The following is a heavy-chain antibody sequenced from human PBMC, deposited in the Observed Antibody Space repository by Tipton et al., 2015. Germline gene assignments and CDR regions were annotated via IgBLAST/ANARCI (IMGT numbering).Heavy chain of an antibody. CDR2: IYPGDSHT. Sequence: QLVQSGAEVKKPGESLKISCKGSGYSFSNYWIGWVRQMPGKGLEWMGIIYPGDSHTRYNPSFQGQVTISADKSINTAYLQWTSLKAADTAMYYCARHIVGATAAFDIWGQGTMVTVSS. D-gene: IGHD1-26*01. CDR1: GYSFSNYW. J-gene: IGHJ3*02. CDR3: ARHIVGATAAFDI. V-gene: IGHV5-51*01.